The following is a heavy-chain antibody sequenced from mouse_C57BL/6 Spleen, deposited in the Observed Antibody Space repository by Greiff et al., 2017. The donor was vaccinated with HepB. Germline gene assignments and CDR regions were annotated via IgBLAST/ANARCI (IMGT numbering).Heavy chain of an antibody. J-gene: IGHJ2*01. Sequence: QVQLKQPGAELVKPGASVKLSCKASGYTFTSYWMHWVKQRPGQGLEWIGMIHPNSGSTNYNEKFKSKATLTVDKSSSTAYMQLSSLTSEDSAVYYCAREGITGTDYFDYWGQGTTLTVSS. CDR2: IHPNSGST. CDR3: AREGITGTDYFDY. V-gene: IGHV1-64*01. D-gene: IGHD4-1*01. CDR1: GYTFTSYW.